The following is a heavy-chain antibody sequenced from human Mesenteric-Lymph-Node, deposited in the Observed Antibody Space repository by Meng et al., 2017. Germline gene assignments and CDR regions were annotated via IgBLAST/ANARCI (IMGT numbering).Heavy chain of an antibody. CDR3: ARGIIKSTRSIMSTGQQWLDHTDV. CDR1: GGTFSSYT. V-gene: IGHV1-69*02. CDR2: IIPILGIA. D-gene: IGHD6-19*01. Sequence: SVKVSCKASGGTFSSYTISWVRQAPGRGLEWMGRIIPILGIANYAQKFQGRVTITADKSTSTAYMELSSLRSEDTAVYYCARGIIKSTRSIMSTGQQWLDHTDVWGQGTTVTVSS. J-gene: IGHJ6*02.